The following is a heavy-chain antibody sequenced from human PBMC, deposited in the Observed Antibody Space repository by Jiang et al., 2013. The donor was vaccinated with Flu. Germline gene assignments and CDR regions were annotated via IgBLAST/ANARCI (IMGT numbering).Heavy chain of an antibody. Sequence: GSGLVKPSETLSLTCAVSRGSISPYSWSWIRQPAGKGLEWIGHVITSGNTHYNASLKSRVIMSLDTSKSQFSLRLNSVTVADSAMYYCAIYSSGWRWGQGTLVTVSS. D-gene: IGHD6-19*01. CDR1: RGSISPYS. CDR2: VITSGNT. CDR3: AIYSSGWR. J-gene: IGHJ4*02. V-gene: IGHV4-4*07.